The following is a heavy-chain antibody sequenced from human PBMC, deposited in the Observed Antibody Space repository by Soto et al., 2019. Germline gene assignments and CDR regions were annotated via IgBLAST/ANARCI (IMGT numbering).Heavy chain of an antibody. V-gene: IGHV3-30*18. J-gene: IGHJ6*02. D-gene: IGHD5-12*01. CDR2: ISYDGSNK. Sequence: QVQLVESGGGVVQPGRSLRLSCAASGFTFSSYGMHWVRQAPGKGLEWVAVISYDGSNKYYADSVQGRFTISRDNSKNTLYLQRNSLRAEDTAVYYCAKLLGYSGYDSNPYDGMDVWGQGTTVTVSS. CDR3: AKLLGYSGYDSNPYDGMDV. CDR1: GFTFSSYG.